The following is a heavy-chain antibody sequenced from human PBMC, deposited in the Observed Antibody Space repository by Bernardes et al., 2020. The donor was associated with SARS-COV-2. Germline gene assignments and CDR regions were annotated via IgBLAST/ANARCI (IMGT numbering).Heavy chain of an antibody. Sequence: GALRLSCAASELTISRFWMHWVREVPGKGLVWVSRINSDGSSTTYADSVKGRFTISRDNAKNTMYLQMSSLRPEDTAVYYCVRPLEIEDAFDIWGQGAMVTVSS. V-gene: IGHV3-74*01. CDR3: VRPLEIEDAFDI. J-gene: IGHJ3*02. CDR1: ELTISRFW. CDR2: INSDGSST.